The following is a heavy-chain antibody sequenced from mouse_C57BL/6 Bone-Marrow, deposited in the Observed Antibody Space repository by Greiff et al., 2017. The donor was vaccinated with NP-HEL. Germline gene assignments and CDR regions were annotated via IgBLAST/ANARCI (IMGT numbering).Heavy chain of an antibody. CDR2: IYPRSGNT. V-gene: IGHV1-81*01. CDR1: GYTFTSYG. Sequence: QVQLQQSGAELARPGASVKLSCKASGYTFTSYGISWVKQRTGQGLEWIGEIYPRSGNTYYNEKFKGKATLTADKYSSTAYMELRSLTSEDSAVYFCARDYYGSSWRWFAYWGQGTLVTVSA. J-gene: IGHJ3*01. D-gene: IGHD1-1*01. CDR3: ARDYYGSSWRWFAY.